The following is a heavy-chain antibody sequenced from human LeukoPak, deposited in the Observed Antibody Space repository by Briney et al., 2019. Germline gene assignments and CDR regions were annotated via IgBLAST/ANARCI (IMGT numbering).Heavy chain of an antibody. D-gene: IGHD5-18*01. CDR2: INPSGGST. V-gene: IGHV1-46*01. CDR3: ARAATLDTAMSYFDY. Sequence: ASVKVSCKASGYTFTSYGISWVRQAPGQGLEWMGIINPSGGSTSYAQKFQGRVTMTRDMSTSTVYMELSSLRSEDTAVYYCARAATLDTAMSYFDYWGQGTLVTVSS. CDR1: GYTFTSYG. J-gene: IGHJ4*02.